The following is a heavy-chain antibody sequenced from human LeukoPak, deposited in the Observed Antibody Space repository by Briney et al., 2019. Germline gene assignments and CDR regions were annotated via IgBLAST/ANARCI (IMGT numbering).Heavy chain of an antibody. D-gene: IGHD3-22*01. CDR2: IYYSGST. CDR1: GGSISSGGYY. V-gene: IGHV4-31*03. J-gene: IGHJ4*02. Sequence: SETLSLTCTVSGGSISSGGYYWSWIRQHPGQGLEWIGYIYYSGSTYYNPSLKSRVTISVDTSKNQFSLKLSSVTAADTAVYYCARQQDSSGYYDEPNYFDYWGQGTLVTVSS. CDR3: ARQQDSSGYYDEPNYFDY.